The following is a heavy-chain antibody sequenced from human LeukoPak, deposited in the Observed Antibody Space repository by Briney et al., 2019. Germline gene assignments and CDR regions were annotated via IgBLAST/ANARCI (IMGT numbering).Heavy chain of an antibody. CDR1: GYSISSGYY. CDR2: IYHSGST. J-gene: IGHJ4*02. CDR3: ARDWFLRRSAVAAVFDY. D-gene: IGHD6-19*01. V-gene: IGHV4-38-2*02. Sequence: SETLSLTCTVSGYSISSGYYWGWIRQPPGKGLEWIGSIYHSGSTYYNPSLKSRVTISVDTSKNQFSLKLSSVTAADTAVYYCARDWFLRRSAVAAVFDYWGQGTLVTVSS.